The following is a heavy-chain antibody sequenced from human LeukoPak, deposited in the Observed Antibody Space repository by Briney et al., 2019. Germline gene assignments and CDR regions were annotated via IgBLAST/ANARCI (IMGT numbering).Heavy chain of an antibody. D-gene: IGHD2-8*02. CDR2: ISDSGVNQ. CDR3: AGAGGVYYFEY. CDR1: GFTFDDYA. V-gene: IGHV3-30-3*01. Sequence: HPGGSLRLSCEASGFTFDDYAMHWVRQTPAKGLEWVAVISDSGVNQYYADSVKGRFTISRDNSKNTLYLQMNSLRPEDTAVYYCAGAGGVYYFEYWGQGTQVTVSS. J-gene: IGHJ4*02.